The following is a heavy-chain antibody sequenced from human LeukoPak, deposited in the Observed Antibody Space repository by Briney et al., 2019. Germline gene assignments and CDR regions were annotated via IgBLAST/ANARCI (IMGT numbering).Heavy chain of an antibody. CDR1: GFSASTNF. V-gene: IGHV3-66*02. CDR2: FYRGGNT. D-gene: IGHD3-22*01. J-gene: IGHJ3*02. Sequence: GGSLRLSCAASGFSASTNFMSWVRQAPGKGREWVSSFYRGGNTRYVDSVKGRFTTSRDHSKNTMYLQMNSLRVEDTAVYYCERYYDSSGYTQGAFDIWGQGTMVTVS. CDR3: ERYYDSSGYTQGAFDI.